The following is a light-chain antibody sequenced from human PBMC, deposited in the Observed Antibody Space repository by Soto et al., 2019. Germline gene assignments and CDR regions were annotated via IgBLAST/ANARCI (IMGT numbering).Light chain of an antibody. Sequence: IQMTQSPSSLSASVGDRVTITCRASQSISTYLNWYQHRPGKAPKVLIYGASSLQSGVSSRFSGSGSGTDFTLTISSLQPEDFATYYCLQDYNYPVTFGQGTKVDIK. V-gene: IGKV1-6*01. CDR2: GAS. J-gene: IGKJ1*01. CDR1: QSISTY. CDR3: LQDYNYPVT.